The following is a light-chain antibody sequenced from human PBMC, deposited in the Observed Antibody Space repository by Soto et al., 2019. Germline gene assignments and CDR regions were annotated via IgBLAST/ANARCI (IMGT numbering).Light chain of an antibody. CDR1: QSVRSSK. CDR3: QQYGSSPLT. V-gene: IGKV3-20*01. Sequence: EIVLTQSPGTLSLSPGERATLSCRASQSVRSSKLAWYHQKHGQVPRLLIYGASSRATGIPDRFSGSGSGTDFTLTISRLEPEDFAVYYCQQYGSSPLTFGGGTKVEIK. J-gene: IGKJ4*01. CDR2: GAS.